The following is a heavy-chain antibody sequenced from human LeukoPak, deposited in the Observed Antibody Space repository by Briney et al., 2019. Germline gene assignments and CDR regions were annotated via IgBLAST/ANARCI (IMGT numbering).Heavy chain of an antibody. J-gene: IGHJ5*02. CDR3: ARESLGYNYGSEWFDP. CDR1: GYTFTSYA. CDR2: INAGNGNT. D-gene: IGHD5-24*01. Sequence: GAPVKVSCKASGYTFTSYAMHWVRQAPGQRLEWMGWINAGNGNTKYSQKFQGRVTITRDTSASTAYMELSSLRSEDTAVYYCARESLGYNYGSEWFDPWGQGTLVTVSS. V-gene: IGHV1-3*01.